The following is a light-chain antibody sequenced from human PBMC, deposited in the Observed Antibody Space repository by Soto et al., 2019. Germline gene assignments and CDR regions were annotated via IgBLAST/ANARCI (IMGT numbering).Light chain of an antibody. CDR3: SSDAGNNNLYV. V-gene: IGLV2-8*01. CDR1: SSDVGTYNY. CDR2: EVN. J-gene: IGLJ1*01. Sequence: QSVLTQPPSASRTPGQTVTISRTGTSSDVGTYNYVYWYQQHPGKAPKLMIYEVNKRPAGVPDRFPGSSSGIMASLSVSGLQAEDEADYYCSSDAGNNNLYVFGTGTKVTVL.